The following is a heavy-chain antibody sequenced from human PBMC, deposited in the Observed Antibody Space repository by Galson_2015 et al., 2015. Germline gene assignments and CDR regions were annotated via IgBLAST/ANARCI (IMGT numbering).Heavy chain of an antibody. CDR1: GFTFSSYG. Sequence: SLRLSCAASGFTFSSYGMHWVRQAPGKGLEWVAVIWYDGSNKYYADSVKGRFTISRDNSKSTLYLQMNSLRAEDTAVYYCARDRTYYDILTGYYSDYWGQGTLVTVSS. V-gene: IGHV3-33*01. CDR2: IWYDGSNK. D-gene: IGHD3-9*01. J-gene: IGHJ4*02. CDR3: ARDRTYYDILTGYYSDY.